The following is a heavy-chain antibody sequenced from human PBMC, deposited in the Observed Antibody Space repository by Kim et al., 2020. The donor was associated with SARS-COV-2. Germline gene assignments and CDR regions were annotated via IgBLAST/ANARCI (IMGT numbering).Heavy chain of an antibody. J-gene: IGHJ6*02. D-gene: IGHD2-21*02. CDR3: ARAYCGGDCYEGGMDV. CDR1: GYTFTSYY. CDR2: INPSGGST. V-gene: IGHV1-46*01. Sequence: ASVKVSCKASGYTFTSYYMHWVRQAPGQGLEWMGIINPSGGSTSYAQKFQGRVTMTRGTSTSTVYMELSSLRSEDTAVYYCARAYCGGDCYEGGMDVWGQGTTVTVSS.